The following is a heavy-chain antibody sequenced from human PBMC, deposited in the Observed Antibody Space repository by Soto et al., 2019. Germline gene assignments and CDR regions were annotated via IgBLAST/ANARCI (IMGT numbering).Heavy chain of an antibody. V-gene: IGHV1-18*01. CDR2: ISAYNGNT. CDR3: ARDISIAVAGAFDY. J-gene: IGHJ4*02. CDR1: GYTFTSYG. D-gene: IGHD6-19*01. Sequence: GASVKVSCKASGYTFTSYGISWVRQAPGQGLEWMGWISAYNGNTNYAQKLQGRVTMTTDTSTSTAYMELRSLRSDDTAVYYCARDISIAVAGAFDYCGQGTLVTGSS.